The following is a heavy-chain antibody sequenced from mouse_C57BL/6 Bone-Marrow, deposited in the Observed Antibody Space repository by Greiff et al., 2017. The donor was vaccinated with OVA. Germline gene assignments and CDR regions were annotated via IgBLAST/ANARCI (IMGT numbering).Heavy chain of an antibody. Sequence: QVQLQQPGAELVKPGASVKLSCKASGYTFTSYWMHWVQQRPGQGLEWIGMIHPNSGSTNYNEKFKSKATLTVDKSSSTAYMQLSSLTSEDSAVYYCARWGDYYDRSSSYYFDYWGQGTTLTVSS. V-gene: IGHV1-64*01. CDR2: IHPNSGST. D-gene: IGHD1-1*01. CDR3: ARWGDYYDRSSSYYFDY. J-gene: IGHJ2*01. CDR1: GYTFTSYW.